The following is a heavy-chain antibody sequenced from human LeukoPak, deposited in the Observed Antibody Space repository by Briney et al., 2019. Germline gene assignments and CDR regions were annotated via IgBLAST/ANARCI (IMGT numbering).Heavy chain of an antibody. CDR1: GFTFSSYW. CDR2: IKQDGSEK. J-gene: IGHJ4*02. CDR3: ARSGVYGDYGMVVY. V-gene: IGHV3-7*01. Sequence: GGSLRLSCAASGFTFSSYWMSWVRQAPGKGLEWVANIKQDGSEKYYVDSVKGRFTISRDNAKNSLYLQMNSLRAEDTAVYYCARSGVYGDYGMVVYWGQGTLVTVSS. D-gene: IGHD4-17*01.